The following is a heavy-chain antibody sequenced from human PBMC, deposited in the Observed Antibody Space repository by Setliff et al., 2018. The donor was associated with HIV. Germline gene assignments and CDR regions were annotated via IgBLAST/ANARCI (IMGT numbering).Heavy chain of an antibody. V-gene: IGHV3-30*04. D-gene: IGHD7-27*01. CDR1: GFNFDLYA. CDR3: ARVPNWGEAPFAFDV. Sequence: GESLKISCEASGFNFDLYAFHWVRQAPGKGLEWVAVVSYDGSYKNYADSVKGRFTISRDNSRSTIYVQMNSLRAEDTAVYYCARVPNWGEAPFAFDVWGLGTMVTVSS. CDR2: VSYDGSYK. J-gene: IGHJ3*01.